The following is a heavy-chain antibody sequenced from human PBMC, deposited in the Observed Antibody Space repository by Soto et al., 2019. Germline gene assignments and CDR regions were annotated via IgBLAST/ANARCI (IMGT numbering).Heavy chain of an antibody. CDR3: AREQGEYYESRSYIFGMDV. Sequence: VQLQESGPGLVKPFQTLSLNCSVSGASVRIGGYYWSWVSQHPGKGLEWIGNIFHSGTTYYNPSLKSRVTISVDTSKKQFSLIVNSVTAADTVVYYCAREQGEYYESRSYIFGMDVWGQGTSVTVSS. V-gene: IGHV4-31*03. D-gene: IGHD3-10*01. J-gene: IGHJ6*02. CDR1: GASVRIGGYY. CDR2: IFHSGTT.